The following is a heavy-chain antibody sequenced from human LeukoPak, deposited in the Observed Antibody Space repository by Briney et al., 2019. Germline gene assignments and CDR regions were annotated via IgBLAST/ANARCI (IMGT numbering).Heavy chain of an antibody. D-gene: IGHD5-24*01. CDR3: SRARTNGYNYIYYFDY. J-gene: IGHJ4*02. CDR2: IYGGGST. CDR1: GFTVTSNY. Sequence: PGGSLRLSCAASGFTVTSNYMSWVRQAPGKGLEWVSVIYGGGSTYYADSVKGRFTISRDNSKNTLYLQMNSLRAEDTAVYYCSRARTNGYNYIYYFDYWGQGTLVTVSS. V-gene: IGHV3-53*01.